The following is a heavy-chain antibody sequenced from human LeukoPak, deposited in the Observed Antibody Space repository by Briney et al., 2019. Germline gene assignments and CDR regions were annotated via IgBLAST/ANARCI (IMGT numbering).Heavy chain of an antibody. Sequence: SETLSLTCAVHGGSFSGYYWSWIRQPPGKGLEWIGEINHSGSTNYNPSLKSRVTISVDTSKNQFSLKLSSVTAADTAVYYCAKDQVRGIFGVVPDDLDYWGQGTLVTVSS. J-gene: IGHJ4*02. CDR3: AKDQVRGIFGVVPDDLDY. D-gene: IGHD3-3*01. CDR1: GGSFSGYY. V-gene: IGHV4-34*01. CDR2: INHSGST.